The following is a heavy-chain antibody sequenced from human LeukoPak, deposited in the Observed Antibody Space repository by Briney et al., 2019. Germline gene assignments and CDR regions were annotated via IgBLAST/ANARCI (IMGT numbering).Heavy chain of an antibody. Sequence: SETLSLTCAVYGGSFSGYYWSWIRQPPGKGPEWIGEINHSGSTNYNPSLKSRVTISVDTSKNQFSLKLSSVTAADTAVYYCARGRTGGSLRRSYYFDYWGQGTLVTVSS. CDR3: ARGRTGGSLRRSYYFDY. J-gene: IGHJ4*02. CDR1: GGSFSGYY. CDR2: INHSGST. V-gene: IGHV4-34*01. D-gene: IGHD2-8*02.